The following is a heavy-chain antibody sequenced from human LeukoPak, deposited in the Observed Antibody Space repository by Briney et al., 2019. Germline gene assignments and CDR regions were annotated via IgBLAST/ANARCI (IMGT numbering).Heavy chain of an antibody. CDR2: ISAYNGNT. D-gene: IGHD6-13*01. CDR1: GYTFTSYG. J-gene: IGHJ3*02. Sequence: ASVKVSCKASGYTFTSYGISWVRQAPGQGLEWMGWISAYNGNTNYAQKLQGRVTMTTDTSTSTAYMELRSLRSDDTAVYYRARRHSSSWSHAFDIWGQGTMVTVSS. V-gene: IGHV1-18*01. CDR3: ARRHSSSWSHAFDI.